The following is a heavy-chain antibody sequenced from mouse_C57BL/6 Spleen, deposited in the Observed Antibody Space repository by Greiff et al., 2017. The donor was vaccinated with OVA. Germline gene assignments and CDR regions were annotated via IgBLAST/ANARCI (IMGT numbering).Heavy chain of an antibody. CDR2: IDPSDSET. Sequence: VQLQQPGAELVRPGSSVKLSCKASGYTFTSYWMHWVKQRPIQGLEWIGNIDPSDSETHYNQKFKDKATLTVDKSSSRAYMQLSSLTSEDSAVYYCARLGRPYWYFDVWGTGTTVTVSS. D-gene: IGHD1-1*02. CDR1: GYTFTSYW. V-gene: IGHV1-52*01. CDR3: ARLGRPYWYFDV. J-gene: IGHJ1*03.